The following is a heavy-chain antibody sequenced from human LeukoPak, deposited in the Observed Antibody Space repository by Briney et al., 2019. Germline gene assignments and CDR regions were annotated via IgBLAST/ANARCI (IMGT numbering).Heavy chain of an antibody. D-gene: IGHD4-23*01. V-gene: IGHV3-21*01. Sequence: NPGGSLRLSCAASGFTFSSYSMNWVRQAPGKGLEWVSSISSSSSYIYYADSVKGRFTISRDNAKNSLYLQMNSLRAEDTAVYYCARWLDYGGNSGDAFDIWGQGTMVTVSS. CDR1: GFTFSSYS. J-gene: IGHJ3*02. CDR3: ARWLDYGGNSGDAFDI. CDR2: ISSSSSYI.